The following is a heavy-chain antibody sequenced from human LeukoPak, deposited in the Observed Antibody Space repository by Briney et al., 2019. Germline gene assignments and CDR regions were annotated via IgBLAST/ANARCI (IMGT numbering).Heavy chain of an antibody. CDR3: AREGTYCSSTSCYNWFDP. J-gene: IGHJ5*02. CDR2: IYTSGST. V-gene: IGHV4-4*07. D-gene: IGHD2-2*01. CDR1: GGSISSYY. Sequence: PSETLSLTXTVSGGSISSYYWSWIRQPAGKGLEWIGRIYTSGSTNYNPSLKSRVTMSVDTSKNQFSLKLSSVTAADTAVYYCAREGTYCSSTSCYNWFDPWGQGTLVTVSS.